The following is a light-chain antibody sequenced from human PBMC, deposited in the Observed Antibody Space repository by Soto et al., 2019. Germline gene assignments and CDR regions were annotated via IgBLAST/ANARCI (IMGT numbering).Light chain of an antibody. J-gene: IGKJ1*01. CDR1: QSVSSN. V-gene: IGKV3-15*01. Sequence: IVLRQSPGTLSLSPGERATLSFRASQSVSSNLAWYQQKPGQAPRLLIYGASTRATGIPARFSGSGSGTEFTLTISSLQSEDFAVYYCQQYNNWPRTFGQGTKVDIK. CDR3: QQYNNWPRT. CDR2: GAS.